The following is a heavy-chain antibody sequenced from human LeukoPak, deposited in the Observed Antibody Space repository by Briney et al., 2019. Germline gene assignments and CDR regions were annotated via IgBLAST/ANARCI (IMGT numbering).Heavy chain of an antibody. CDR2: INHSGST. CDR1: GGSFSGYY. J-gene: IGHJ4*02. CDR3: ARGRITMVRGAVDY. V-gene: IGHV4-34*01. Sequence: PSETLSLTCAVYGGSFSGYYWSWIRQPPGKGLEWIGEINHSGSTNYNPSLKSRVTISVDTSKNQFSLKVSSVTAADTAVYYCARGRITMVRGAVDYWGQGTLVTVSS. D-gene: IGHD3-10*01.